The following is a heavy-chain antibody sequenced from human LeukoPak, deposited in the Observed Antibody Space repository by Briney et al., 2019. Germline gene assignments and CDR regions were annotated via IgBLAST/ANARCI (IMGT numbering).Heavy chain of an antibody. D-gene: IGHD4-23*01. Sequence: GRSLRLSCAASGFTFNNYAMHWVRQAPGKGLEWVANIKEDGSERYYVDSVKGRFTISRDNAKNSLYLQMNSLRAEDTAVYYCARDLRWGSRGGFDYWGQGTLVTVSS. CDR2: IKEDGSER. J-gene: IGHJ4*02. CDR3: ARDLRWGSRGGFDY. CDR1: GFTFNNYA. V-gene: IGHV3-7*01.